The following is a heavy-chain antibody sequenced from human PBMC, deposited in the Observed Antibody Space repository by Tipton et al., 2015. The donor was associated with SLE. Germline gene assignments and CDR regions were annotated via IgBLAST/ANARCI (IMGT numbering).Heavy chain of an antibody. J-gene: IGHJ4*02. Sequence: TLSLTCAVSGGSISSNWWSWVRQPPGKGLEWIGEIYHSGSPNYNPSLKSRVTISVDTSKNQFSLKLSSVTAADTAVYYCARLVSWPYYFDYWGQGTLVTVSS. CDR2: IYHSGSP. CDR1: GGSISSNW. D-gene: IGHD6-13*01. V-gene: IGHV4-4*02. CDR3: ARLVSWPYYFDY.